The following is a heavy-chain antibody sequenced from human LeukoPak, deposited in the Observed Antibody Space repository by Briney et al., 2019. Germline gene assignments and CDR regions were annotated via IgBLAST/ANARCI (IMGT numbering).Heavy chain of an antibody. CDR2: IKQDGSEK. CDR1: GFTFSSYW. V-gene: IGHV3-7*01. J-gene: IGHJ5*02. Sequence: PGGSLRLSCADSGFTFSSYWISWVRQAPGKGLEWVANIKQDGSEKYYVDSVKGRFTISRDNAKNSLYLQMNSLRAEDTAVYYCARDLGSSGYYYDLNWFDPWGQGTLVTVSS. D-gene: IGHD3-22*01. CDR3: ARDLGSSGYYYDLNWFDP.